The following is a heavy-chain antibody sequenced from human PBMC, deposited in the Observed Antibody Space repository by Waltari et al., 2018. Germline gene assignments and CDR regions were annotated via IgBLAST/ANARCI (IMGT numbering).Heavy chain of an antibody. CDR2: IYYSGTT. CDR1: GDSIRGSRHY. D-gene: IGHD3-3*01. J-gene: IGHJ4*02. CDR3: ARQLRFVDWIPRYFDS. V-gene: IGHV4-39*01. Sequence: QMELQESGPRLVKPSETLSLTCNVSGDSIRGSRHYRSWLRQPPGKNLQWIGSIYYSGTTYYNPSLKGRFAMSVDTSRNQFSLNVNSVTAADTGIYYCARQLRFVDWIPRYFDSWGRGTLATVSS.